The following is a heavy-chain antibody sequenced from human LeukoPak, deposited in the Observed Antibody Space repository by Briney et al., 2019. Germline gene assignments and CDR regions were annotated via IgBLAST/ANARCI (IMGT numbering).Heavy chain of an antibody. CDR2: ISGSGSTI. CDR3: ARALRSRRGIVVVPTALDC. D-gene: IGHD2-2*01. J-gene: IGHJ4*02. CDR1: GFTFSDCY. Sequence: GGSLRLSCAASGFTFSDCYMNWIRQAPGKGLEWISYISGSGSTIYYADSVNGRFTISRDNAKNSLYLQMNSPRVEDTAVYYCARALRSRRGIVVVPTALDCWGQGTLVTVSS. V-gene: IGHV3-11*01.